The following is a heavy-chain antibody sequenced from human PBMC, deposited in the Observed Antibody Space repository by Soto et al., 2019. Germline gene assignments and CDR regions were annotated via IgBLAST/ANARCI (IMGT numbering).Heavy chain of an antibody. D-gene: IGHD6-19*01. CDR3: ARTSSGWYEAFDI. V-gene: IGHV1-46*03. Sequence: ASVKGSCKASGYTFTSYYMHWVRQAPGQGLEWMGIINPSGGSTSYAQKFQGRVTMTRDTSTSTVYMELSSLRSEDTAVYYCARTSSGWYEAFDIWGQGTMVTVSS. J-gene: IGHJ3*02. CDR1: GYTFTSYY. CDR2: INPSGGST.